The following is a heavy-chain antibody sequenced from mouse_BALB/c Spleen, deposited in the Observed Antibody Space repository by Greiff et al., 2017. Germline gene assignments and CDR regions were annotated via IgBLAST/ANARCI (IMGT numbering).Heavy chain of an antibody. CDR3: ASSYDYDGDAMDY. V-gene: IGHV3-6*02. D-gene: IGHD2-4*01. CDR2: ISYDGSN. J-gene: IGHJ4*01. CDR1: GYSITSGYY. Sequence: EVKLMESGPGLVKPSQSLSLTCSVTGYSITSGYYWNWIRQFPGNKLEWMGYISYDGSNNYNPSFKNRNSITRDTSKNQFFLKLNSVTTEDTATYYCASSYDYDGDAMDYWGQGTSVTVSS.